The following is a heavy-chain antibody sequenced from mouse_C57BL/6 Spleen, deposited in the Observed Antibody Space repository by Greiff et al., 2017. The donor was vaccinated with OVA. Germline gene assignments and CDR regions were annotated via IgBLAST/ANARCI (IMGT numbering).Heavy chain of an antibody. CDR3: ARDYGSSYSFAY. Sequence: VQLQQSGPVLVKPGASVKMSCKASGYTFTDYYMNWVKQSHGKSLEWIGVINPYNGGTSYNQKFKGKATLTVDKSSSTAYMELNSLTSEDSAVYYCARDYGSSYSFAYWGQGTLVTVSA. D-gene: IGHD1-1*01. CDR1: GYTFTDYY. V-gene: IGHV1-19*01. J-gene: IGHJ3*01. CDR2: INPYNGGT.